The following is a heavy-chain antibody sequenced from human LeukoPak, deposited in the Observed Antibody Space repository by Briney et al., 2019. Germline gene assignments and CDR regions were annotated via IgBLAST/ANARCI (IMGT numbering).Heavy chain of an antibody. CDR3: ARVVGLTGYSSSWYSGYYYYMDV. D-gene: IGHD6-13*01. CDR2: IIPLFGTA. J-gene: IGHJ6*03. V-gene: IGHV1-69*06. CDR1: GGTFSSYA. Sequence: SVKVSCKASGGTFSSYAISWVRQAPGQGLEWMGGIIPLFGTANYAQKFQHRVTITADKSTSTAYMELSSLRSEDTAVYYCARVVGLTGYSSSWYSGYYYYMDVWGRGTTVTVSS.